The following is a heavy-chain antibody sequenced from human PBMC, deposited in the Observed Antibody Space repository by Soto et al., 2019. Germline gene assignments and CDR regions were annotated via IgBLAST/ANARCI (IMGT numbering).Heavy chain of an antibody. CDR1: GFPFSHYW. Sequence: LRLSCAASGFPFSHYWMHWVRQTPGKGLVWVSRINPAGTITNYADSVEGRFTISRDNADSALFLQMNSLSAEDTAIYYCTSDTFGLRDTWGQGTLVTGSS. CDR2: INPAGTIT. CDR3: TSDTFGLRDT. V-gene: IGHV3-74*01. J-gene: IGHJ5*02. D-gene: IGHD3-16*01.